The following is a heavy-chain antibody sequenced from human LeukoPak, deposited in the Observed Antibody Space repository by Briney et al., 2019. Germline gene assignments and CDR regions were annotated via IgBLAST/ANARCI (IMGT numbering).Heavy chain of an antibody. CDR2: ISSSSSYI. Sequence: SGGSLRLSCAASGFTFSSYSMNWVRQAPGKGLEWVSSISSSSSYIYYADSVKCRFTISRDNAKNSLYLQMNSLRAEDTAVYYCARGITIFGVVITSYYFDYWGQGTLVTVSS. CDR1: GFTFSSYS. D-gene: IGHD3-3*01. CDR3: ARGITIFGVVITSYYFDY. V-gene: IGHV3-21*01. J-gene: IGHJ4*02.